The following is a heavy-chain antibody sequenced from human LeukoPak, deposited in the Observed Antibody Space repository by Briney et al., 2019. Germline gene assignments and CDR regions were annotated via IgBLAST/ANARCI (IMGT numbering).Heavy chain of an antibody. D-gene: IGHD1-26*01. CDR2: VYPRNSET. CDR3: ARPRNSGHHGAFDL. Sequence: GESLKLSCKGSGYSFTDYWIAWVRQMPGKGLEWMGIVYPRNSETRYSPSFQGQVTISADKSSSTAYLQWSSLKASDTAMYYCARPRNSGHHGAFDLWGQGTMITVSS. J-gene: IGHJ3*01. CDR1: GYSFTDYW. V-gene: IGHV5-51*06.